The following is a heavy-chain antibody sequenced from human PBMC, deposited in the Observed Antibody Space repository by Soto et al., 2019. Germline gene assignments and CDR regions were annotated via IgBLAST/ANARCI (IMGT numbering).Heavy chain of an antibody. CDR1: GFTFSGYA. Sequence: EVQLLESGGGLVQPGGSLRLSCAASGFTFSGYAMSWVRQAPGKGLEWVSAISGSGGSTYYADSVKGRFTISRDNSKNTLYLQMNSLRAEDTAVYYCAKVIYDSSGYSVNAFDIWGQGTMVTVSS. CDR3: AKVIYDSSGYSVNAFDI. J-gene: IGHJ3*02. V-gene: IGHV3-23*01. CDR2: ISGSGGST. D-gene: IGHD3-22*01.